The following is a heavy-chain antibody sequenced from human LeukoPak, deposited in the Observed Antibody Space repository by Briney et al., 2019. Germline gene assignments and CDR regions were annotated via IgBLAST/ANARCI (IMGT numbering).Heavy chain of an antibody. CDR2: ISGSGGST. Sequence: PGGSLRLSCVVSGFTFSSYAMSWVRQAPGKGLEWVSGISGSGGSTYYADSVKGRFIISRDNTKNTLYLQMNSLRAEDTAVYYCAKDRHAPGRYCSSTSCFPFDSWGQGTLVTVSS. CDR3: AKDRHAPGRYCSSTSCFPFDS. V-gene: IGHV3-23*01. J-gene: IGHJ5*01. CDR1: GFTFSSYA. D-gene: IGHD2-2*01.